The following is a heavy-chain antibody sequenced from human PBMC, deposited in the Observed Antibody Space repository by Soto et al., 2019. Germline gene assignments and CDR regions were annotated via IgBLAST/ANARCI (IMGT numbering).Heavy chain of an antibody. V-gene: IGHV4-59*01. CDR2: IYYSGST. Sequence: SETLSLTCTVSGGSISSYYWSWIRQPPGKGLEWIGYIYYSGSTNYNPSLKSRVTISVDTSKNQFSLKLSSVTAADTAVYYCARKVVGASYYFDYWGQGTLVTVS. CDR1: GGSISSYY. D-gene: IGHD1-26*01. J-gene: IGHJ4*02. CDR3: ARKVVGASYYFDY.